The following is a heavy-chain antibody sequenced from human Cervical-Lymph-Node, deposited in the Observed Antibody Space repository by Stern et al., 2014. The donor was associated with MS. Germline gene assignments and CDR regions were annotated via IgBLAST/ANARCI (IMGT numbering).Heavy chain of an antibody. V-gene: IGHV4-59*08. J-gene: IGHJ6*02. Sequence: VQLVESGPGLAKTSETLSLTCTVSGDSITSYYWSWIRQPPGKGLEFIGFTYYSGSTNYTPSLKSRVTIPLQTAKHQTSLELSSGPAADTAVYFCARGKSIAGRAYFYYGLDVWGQGTTVTVSS. CDR1: GDSITSYY. CDR2: TYYSGST. D-gene: IGHD6-6*01. CDR3: ARGKSIAGRAYFYYGLDV.